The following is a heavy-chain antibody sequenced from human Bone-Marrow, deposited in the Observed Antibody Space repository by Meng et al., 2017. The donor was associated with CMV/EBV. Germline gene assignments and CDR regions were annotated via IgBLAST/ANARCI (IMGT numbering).Heavy chain of an antibody. Sequence: ASVKVSCKASGYTFTGSYIHWVRQAPGQRLEWMGWIIPNTDGTNYAQKFQGRVTMTSDTSITTAYKELSRLRSEDTALYYCARRSGGGFSYWGQGTPVTVSS. CDR3: ARRSGGGFSY. V-gene: IGHV1-2*02. CDR1: GYTFTGSY. J-gene: IGHJ4*02. CDR2: IIPNTDGT. D-gene: IGHD4-23*01.